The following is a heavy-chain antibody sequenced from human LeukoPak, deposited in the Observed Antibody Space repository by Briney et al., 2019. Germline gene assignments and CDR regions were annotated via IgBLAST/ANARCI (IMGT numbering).Heavy chain of an antibody. D-gene: IGHD5-12*01. Sequence: HPGGSLRLSCAASGFTFSSYAMNWVRQAPGKGLEWVSAISGSGGSTYYADSVKGRFTISRDNSKNTLYLQMNSLRAEDTAVYYCAKDLYSGYDSNWFDPWGQGTLVTVSS. CDR1: GFTFSSYA. CDR2: ISGSGGST. J-gene: IGHJ5*02. V-gene: IGHV3-23*01. CDR3: AKDLYSGYDSNWFDP.